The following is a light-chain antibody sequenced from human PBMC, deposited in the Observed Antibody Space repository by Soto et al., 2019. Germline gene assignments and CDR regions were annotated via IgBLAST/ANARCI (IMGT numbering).Light chain of an antibody. J-gene: IGKJ1*01. CDR3: QQYGSSPRT. CDR1: QSVSSSY. V-gene: IGKV3-20*01. Sequence: EVVMTQSASTLSVSAGERATLSCRASQSVSSSYLAWYQQKHGQAPRLLIHGASSRATGIPDRFSGSGYGTDFNLTISRLEPEDFAVYYCQQYGSSPRTFGQGTKVDIK. CDR2: GAS.